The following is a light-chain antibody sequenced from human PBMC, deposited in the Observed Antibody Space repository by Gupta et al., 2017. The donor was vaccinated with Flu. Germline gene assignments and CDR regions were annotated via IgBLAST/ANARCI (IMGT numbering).Light chain of an antibody. Sequence: IVMTQSPATLSVSPGERATLSCRASQSVKSNLAWYQQKPGQAPRLLIYDASTRATGIPARFSGSGSGKELTLTIGSRQSEDFALYFCQHYKNWPPWTFGQGTKVEV. J-gene: IGKJ1*01. V-gene: IGKV3-15*01. CDR2: DAS. CDR3: QHYKNWPPWT. CDR1: QSVKSN.